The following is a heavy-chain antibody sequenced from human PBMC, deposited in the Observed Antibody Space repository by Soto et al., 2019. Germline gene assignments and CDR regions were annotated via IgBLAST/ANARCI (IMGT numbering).Heavy chain of an antibody. CDR3: ASMATSGTLNWFDP. Sequence: QAQLVQSGAEVKEPGASVKVSCKASGYTFTNYDISWVRQATGQGLEWMGWMNPNSANTGYAQKFQGRVSMTRDTSINTAYLALSSLTSEDTAIYYCASMATSGTLNWFDPWGQGTLVTVSS. V-gene: IGHV1-8*01. D-gene: IGHD1-26*01. CDR2: MNPNSANT. J-gene: IGHJ5*02. CDR1: GYTFTNYD.